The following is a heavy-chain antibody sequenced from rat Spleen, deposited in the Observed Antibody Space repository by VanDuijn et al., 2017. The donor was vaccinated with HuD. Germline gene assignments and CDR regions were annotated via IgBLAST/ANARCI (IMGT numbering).Heavy chain of an antibody. Sequence: EVQLVESDGGLVQPGGSLKLSCAASGFTFNNYWMTWIRQAPGKGLEWVASISPGGGNTYYRDSVKGRFTVSRDNAKSTLYLQMNSLRSEDTATYYCTREDWVLDAWGQGTSVTVSS. CDR3: TREDWVLDA. D-gene: IGHD1-6*01. CDR1: GFTFNNYW. J-gene: IGHJ4*01. V-gene: IGHV5-31*01. CDR2: ISPGGGNT.